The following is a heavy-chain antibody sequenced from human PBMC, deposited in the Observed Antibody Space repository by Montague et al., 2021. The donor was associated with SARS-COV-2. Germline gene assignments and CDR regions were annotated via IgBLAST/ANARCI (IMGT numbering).Heavy chain of an antibody. J-gene: IGHJ4*02. CDR3: VREGGSMTFAY. Sequence: TSGSTTYNPSLKSRVTISVDTSKNQFSLRLNSVTAADTAVYYCVREGGSMTFAYWGQGILVNVS. D-gene: IGHD1-26*01. V-gene: IGHV4-4*08. CDR2: TSGST.